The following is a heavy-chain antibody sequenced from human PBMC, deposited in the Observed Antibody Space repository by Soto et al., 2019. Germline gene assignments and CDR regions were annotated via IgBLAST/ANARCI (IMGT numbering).Heavy chain of an antibody. CDR3: ARGPGPDYFDY. J-gene: IGHJ4*02. Sequence: SETRSLTCTVSGGSISSYYWSWIRQPPGKGLEWIGYIYYSGSTNYNPSLKSRVTISVDTSKNQFSLKLSSVTAADTAVYYCARGPGPDYFDYWGQGTLVTVSS. V-gene: IGHV4-59*01. CDR1: GGSISSYY. CDR2: IYYSGST.